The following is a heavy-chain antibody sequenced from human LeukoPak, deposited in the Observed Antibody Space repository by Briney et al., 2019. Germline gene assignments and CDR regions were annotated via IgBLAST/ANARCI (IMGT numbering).Heavy chain of an antibody. CDR1: GFTFSSYG. V-gene: IGHV3-30*02. Sequence: GGSLRLSCAASGFTFSSYGMHWVRQAPGKGLEWVAFIRYDGSNKYYADSVKGRFTISRDNSKNTLYLQMNSLRAEDTAVYYCAKEEIRITMVRGVIVFDYWGQGTLVTVSS. J-gene: IGHJ4*02. D-gene: IGHD3-10*01. CDR2: IRYDGSNK. CDR3: AKEEIRITMVRGVIVFDY.